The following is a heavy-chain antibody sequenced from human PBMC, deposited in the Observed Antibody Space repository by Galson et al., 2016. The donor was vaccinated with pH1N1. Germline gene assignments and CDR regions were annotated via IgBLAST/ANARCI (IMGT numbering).Heavy chain of an antibody. D-gene: IGHD4-17*01. CDR3: ARGLDGDYVGYFDL. J-gene: IGHJ2*01. Sequence: TLSLTCTVSGGSISSSDYFWSWIRQPPGKGLEWIGYIYYGGSTYYNQSLKGRVTISIGTSKNQFSLKLSSVTAADTAVYYCARGLDGDYVGYFDLWGRGTLVTVSS. CDR2: IYYGGST. CDR1: GGSISSSDYF. V-gene: IGHV4-30-4*08.